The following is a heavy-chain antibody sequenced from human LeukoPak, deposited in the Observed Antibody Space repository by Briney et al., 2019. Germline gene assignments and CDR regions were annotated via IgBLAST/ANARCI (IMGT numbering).Heavy chain of an antibody. J-gene: IGHJ5*02. Sequence: SETLSLTCTVSGGSISSSSYYWGWIRQPPGKGLEWIGSIYYSGSTYYSPSLKSRVTISVDTSKNQFSLKLSSVTAADTAVYYCAREGSSWYRGFDPWGQGTLVTVSS. CDR3: AREGSSWYRGFDP. D-gene: IGHD6-13*01. CDR1: GGSISSSSYY. CDR2: IYYSGST. V-gene: IGHV4-39*07.